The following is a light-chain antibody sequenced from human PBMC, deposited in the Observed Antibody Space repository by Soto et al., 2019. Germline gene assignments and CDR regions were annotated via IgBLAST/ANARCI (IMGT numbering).Light chain of an antibody. V-gene: IGKV3-15*01. Sequence: EIVMTQSPATLSVSPGERATLSCRASQSVSSKLAWYQQKPGQGPRLLIYGASTRATGIPARFSGSGSGTEVTLNISSLQSEDFAVYYCQHYSTWLWTFGQGTKVEIK. CDR1: QSVSSK. J-gene: IGKJ1*01. CDR3: QHYSTWLWT. CDR2: GAS.